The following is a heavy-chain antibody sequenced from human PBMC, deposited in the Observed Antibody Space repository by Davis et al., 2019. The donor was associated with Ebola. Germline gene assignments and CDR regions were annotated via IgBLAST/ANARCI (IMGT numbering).Heavy chain of an antibody. CDR3: ADSYISSLYFDY. CDR2: IYYSGST. V-gene: IGHV4-31*03. J-gene: IGHJ4*02. D-gene: IGHD3-3*02. CDR1: GASLSSGGYY. Sequence: PSETLSLTCTVSGASLSSGGYYWNWIRQHPGKGLEWIGSIYYSGSTYYNPSLKSRVTISVNTSKNQFSLKLTSVTVADTAVYYCADSYISSLYFDYWGQGALVTVSS.